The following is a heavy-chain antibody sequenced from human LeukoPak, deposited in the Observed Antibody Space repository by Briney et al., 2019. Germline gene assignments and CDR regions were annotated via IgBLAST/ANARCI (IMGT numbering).Heavy chain of an antibody. CDR3: ATAHKNGGNMAFDI. D-gene: IGHD4-23*01. J-gene: IGHJ3*02. CDR2: ISAYNGNT. V-gene: IGHV1-18*01. CDR1: GYTFTSYG. Sequence: GASVKVSCKASGYTFTSYGISWVRQAPGQGLEWMGWISAYNGNTNYAQKLQGRVTMTEDTSTDTAYMELSSLRSEDTAVYYCATAHKNGGNMAFDIWGQGTMVTVSS.